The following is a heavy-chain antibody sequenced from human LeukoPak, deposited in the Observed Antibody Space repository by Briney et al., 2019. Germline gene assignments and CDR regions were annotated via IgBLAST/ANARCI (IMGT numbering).Heavy chain of an antibody. CDR3: ARIAAAGTRQDFDY. D-gene: IGHD6-13*01. CDR2: IYYSGST. J-gene: IGHJ4*02. CDR1: GGSISSGGYS. V-gene: IGHV4-31*11. Sequence: SETLSLTCAVSGGSISSGGYSWSWIRQPPGKGLEWIGYIYYSGSTYYNPSLKSRVTISVDTSKNQFSLKLSSVTAADTAVYYCARIAAAGTRQDFDYWGQGTLVTVSS.